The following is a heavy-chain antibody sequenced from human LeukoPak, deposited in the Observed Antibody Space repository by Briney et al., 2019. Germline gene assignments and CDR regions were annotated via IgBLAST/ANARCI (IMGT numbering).Heavy chain of an antibody. V-gene: IGHV1-2*07. CDR3: ARASFWESPVNWFDP. Sequence: ASVKVSCKASGYTSTGYYMHWVRQAPGQGLEWMGWINPKNGGANYAPRFRGRVTLTRDRSTSTVYMELTRLTSDDTAVYYCARASFWESPVNWFDPWGQGTLVTVSS. D-gene: IGHD3-16*01. CDR2: INPKNGGA. CDR1: GYTSTGYY. J-gene: IGHJ5*02.